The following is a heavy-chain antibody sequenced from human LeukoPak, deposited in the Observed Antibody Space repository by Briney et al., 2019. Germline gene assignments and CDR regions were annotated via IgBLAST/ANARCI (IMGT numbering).Heavy chain of an antibody. CDR2: ISSSGSTI. Sequence: PGGSLRLSCAASGFTFSSYEMNWVRQAPGKGLEWVSYISSSGSTIYYADSVKGRFTTSRDNAKNSLYLQMNSLRAEDTAVYYCAREYYGMDVWGQGTTVTVSS. V-gene: IGHV3-48*03. CDR1: GFTFSSYE. CDR3: AREYYGMDV. J-gene: IGHJ6*02.